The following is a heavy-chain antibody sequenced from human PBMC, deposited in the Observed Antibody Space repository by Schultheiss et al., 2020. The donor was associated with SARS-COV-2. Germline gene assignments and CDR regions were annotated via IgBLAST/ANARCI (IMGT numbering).Heavy chain of an antibody. Sequence: GGSLRLSCAASGFTFSSYWMSWVRQAPGKGLEWVANIKQDGSEKYYVDSVKGRFTISRDNAKNSLYLQMNSLRAEDTAVYYCARVVAGYSYVPCYFDYWGQGTLVTVSS. J-gene: IGHJ4*02. CDR3: ARVVAGYSYVPCYFDY. V-gene: IGHV3-7*03. CDR2: IKQDGSEK. CDR1: GFTFSSYW. D-gene: IGHD5-18*01.